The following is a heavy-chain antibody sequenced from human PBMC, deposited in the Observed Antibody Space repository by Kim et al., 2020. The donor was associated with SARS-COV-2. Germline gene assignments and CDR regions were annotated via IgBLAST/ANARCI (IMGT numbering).Heavy chain of an antibody. D-gene: IGHD2-2*01. CDR1: GGSFSGYY. CDR3: ARAQLLFYGMDV. J-gene: IGHJ6*02. Sequence: SETLSLTCAVYGGSFSGYYWSWIRQPPGKGLEWIGEINHSGSTNYNPSLKSRVTISVDTSKNQFSLKLSSVTAADTAVYYCARAQLLFYGMDVWGQGTTVTVSS. CDR2: INHSGST. V-gene: IGHV4-34*01.